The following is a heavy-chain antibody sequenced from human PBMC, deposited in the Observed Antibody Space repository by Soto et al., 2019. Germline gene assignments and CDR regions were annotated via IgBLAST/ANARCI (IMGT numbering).Heavy chain of an antibody. CDR3: ARGKTYTPYYYESSGYQYYFDY. CDR1: GFTFSSYG. Sequence: QVQLVESGGGVVQPGRSLRLSCAASGFTFSSYGMHWVRQAPGKGLEWVAVIWYDGSNKYYADSVKGRFTISRDNSKKTLYLQMNSLRAEDTAVYYCARGKTYTPYYYESSGYQYYFDYWGQGTLVTVSS. V-gene: IGHV3-33*01. D-gene: IGHD3-22*01. J-gene: IGHJ4*02. CDR2: IWYDGSNK.